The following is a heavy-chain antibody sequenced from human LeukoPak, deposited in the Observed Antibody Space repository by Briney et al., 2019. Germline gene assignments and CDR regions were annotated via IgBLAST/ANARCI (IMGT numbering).Heavy chain of an antibody. D-gene: IGHD3-22*01. J-gene: IGHJ5*02. CDR2: INPNSGGT. Sequence: GASVNVSYKASGYTFTGYYMHWVRQAPGQGLEWMGWINPNSGGTNYAQKFQGRVTMTRDTSISTAYMELSRLRSDDTAVYYCARGNRYYYDNSGSNNWFDPWGQGTLVTVSS. CDR3: ARGNRYYYDNSGSNNWFDP. CDR1: GYTFTGYY. V-gene: IGHV1-2*02.